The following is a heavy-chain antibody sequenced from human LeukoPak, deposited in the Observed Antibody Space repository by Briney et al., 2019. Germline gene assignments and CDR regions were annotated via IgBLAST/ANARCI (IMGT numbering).Heavy chain of an antibody. CDR3: ARDGGYSGYDDAY. V-gene: IGHV4-31*02. Sequence: PSQTLSLTCTVSGGSISSGGYYWSWIRQHPGKGLEWIGCIYYSGSTYYNPSLKSRVTISVDTSKNQFSLKLSSVTAADTAVYYCARDGGYSGYDDAYWGQGTLVTVSS. J-gene: IGHJ4*02. D-gene: IGHD5-12*01. CDR2: IYYSGST. CDR1: GGSISSGGYY.